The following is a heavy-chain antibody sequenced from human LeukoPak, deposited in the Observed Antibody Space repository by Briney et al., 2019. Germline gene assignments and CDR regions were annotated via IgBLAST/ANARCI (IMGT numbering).Heavy chain of an antibody. Sequence: QLVESGGGLVKPGGSLRLSCAASGFTFSNAWMSWVRQAPGKGLEWVGRIKSKNDGGTTDYAAPVKGRFTISRDDSKNTLYLQMNSLKTEDTAVYYCTTDFLWFGEYPSPYYFDYWGQGTLVTVSS. J-gene: IGHJ4*02. CDR2: IKSKNDGGTT. CDR1: GFTFSNAW. V-gene: IGHV3-15*01. D-gene: IGHD3-10*01. CDR3: TTDFLWFGEYPSPYYFDY.